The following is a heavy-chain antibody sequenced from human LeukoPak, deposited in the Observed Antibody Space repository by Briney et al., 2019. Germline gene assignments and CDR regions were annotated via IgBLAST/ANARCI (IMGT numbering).Heavy chain of an antibody. CDR2: MNPNSGNT. D-gene: IGHD3-9*01. CDR3: ARQEGYYDILTGHDAFDI. V-gene: IGHV1-8*03. Sequence: GASVKVSCKASGYTFTSYDINWVRQATGQGLEWMGWMNPNSGNTGYAQKFQGRVTITRNTSISTAYMELSSLRSEDTAVYYCARQEGYYDILTGHDAFDIWGQGTMVTVSS. CDR1: GYTFTSYD. J-gene: IGHJ3*02.